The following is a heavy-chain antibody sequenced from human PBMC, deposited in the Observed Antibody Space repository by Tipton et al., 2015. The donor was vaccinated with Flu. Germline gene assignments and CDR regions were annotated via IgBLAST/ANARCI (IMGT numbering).Heavy chain of an antibody. J-gene: IGHJ4*02. CDR2: IYYSGST. CDR3: VTGYSSSSPYYFDY. D-gene: IGHD6-6*01. V-gene: IGHV4-31*03. Sequence: TLSLTCTVSGGSISSGGYYWSWIRQHPGKGLEWIGYIYYSGSTYYNPPLKSRVTISVDTSKNQFSLKLSSVTAADTAVYYCVTGYSSSSPYYFDYWGQGTLVTVSS. CDR1: GGSISSGGYY.